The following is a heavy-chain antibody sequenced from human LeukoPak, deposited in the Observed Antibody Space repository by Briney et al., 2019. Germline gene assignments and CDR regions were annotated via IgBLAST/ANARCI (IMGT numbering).Heavy chain of an antibody. V-gene: IGHV1-69*05. D-gene: IGHD2-21*02. CDR1: GGTFSSYA. Sequence: SVKVSCNASGGTFSSYAISWVRQAPGQGLEWMGGIIPIFGTANYAQKFQGRVTITTDESTSTAYMELSSLRSEDTAVYYCARGQGAHCGGDCYSYYFYYWGQGTLVTVS. J-gene: IGHJ4*02. CDR2: IIPIFGTA. CDR3: ARGQGAHCGGDCYSYYFYY.